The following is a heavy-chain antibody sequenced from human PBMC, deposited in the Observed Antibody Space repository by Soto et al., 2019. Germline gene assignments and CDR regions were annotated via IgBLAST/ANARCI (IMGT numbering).Heavy chain of an antibody. CDR1: GFTFSNYA. D-gene: IGHD1-1*01. V-gene: IGHV3-30*18. CDR3: AKDKGVFNWATSYFDY. Sequence: PGGSLRLSCAASGFTFSNYAMHWVRQAPGKGLEWVALTSYDGNNEYYTDSVKGRSTISRDNSKNTLFLQMHSPRPEDTAVYYCAKDKGVFNWATSYFDYWGQGALVTVSS. CDR2: TSYDGNNE. J-gene: IGHJ4*02.